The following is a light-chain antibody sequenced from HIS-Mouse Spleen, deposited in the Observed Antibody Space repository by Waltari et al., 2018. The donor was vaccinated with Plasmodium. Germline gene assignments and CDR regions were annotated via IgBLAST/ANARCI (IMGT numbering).Light chain of an antibody. CDR2: GAS. Sequence: EIVMTQSPATLSVSPGARATLSCRASQSVSSDLAWYQQKPGQAPRLLIYGASTRATGIQDRFSGSGSGTEFTLTISSLQSEDFAVYYCQQYNNWSFTFGPGTKVDIK. CDR3: QQYNNWSFT. CDR1: QSVSSD. J-gene: IGKJ3*01. V-gene: IGKV3-15*01.